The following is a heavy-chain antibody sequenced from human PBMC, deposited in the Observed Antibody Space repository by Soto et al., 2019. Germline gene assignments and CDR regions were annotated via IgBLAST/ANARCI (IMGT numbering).Heavy chain of an antibody. CDR3: ARHHGSGSYRTYYFDY. Sequence: SETLSLTCTVSGGSISSSSYYWGWIRQPPGKGLEWIGSIYYSGSTYYNSSLKSRVTISVDTSKNQFSLKLSSVTAADTAVYYCARHHGSGSYRTYYFDYWGQGTLVTVSS. CDR2: IYYSGST. D-gene: IGHD3-10*01. CDR1: GGSISSSSYY. J-gene: IGHJ4*02. V-gene: IGHV4-39*01.